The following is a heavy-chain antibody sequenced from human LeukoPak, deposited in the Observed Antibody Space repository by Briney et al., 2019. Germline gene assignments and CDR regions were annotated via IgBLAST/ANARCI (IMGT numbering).Heavy chain of an antibody. J-gene: IGHJ4*02. CDR2: ISSSGSTI. CDR3: ARDPGYSGYGFDY. CDR1: GFTFRSYE. D-gene: IGHD5-12*01. V-gene: IGHV3-48*03. Sequence: PGGSLRLSCAASGFTFRSYEMNWVRQAPGKGLEWVSYISSSGSTIYYADSVKGRFTISRDNAKNSLYLQMNSLRAEDTAVYYCARDPGYSGYGFDYWGQGTLVTVSS.